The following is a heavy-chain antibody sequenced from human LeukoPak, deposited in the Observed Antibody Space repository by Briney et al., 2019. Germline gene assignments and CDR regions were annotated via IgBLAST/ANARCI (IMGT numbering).Heavy chain of an antibody. V-gene: IGHV1-3*01. D-gene: IGHD5-12*01. J-gene: IGHJ4*02. CDR3: AKYSGYESFDY. CDR1: GYTFSSYA. Sequence: ASVKVSCKASGYTFSSYAIQWVRQAPGHRLEWMGWINAGNGNTKYSQNFQGRVTITRDTSASTAYMELSSLRSEDTAVYYCAKYSGYESFDYWGQGTLVTVSS. CDR2: INAGNGNT.